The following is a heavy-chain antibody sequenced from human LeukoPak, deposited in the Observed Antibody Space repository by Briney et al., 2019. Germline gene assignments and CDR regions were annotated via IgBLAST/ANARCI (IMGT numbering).Heavy chain of an antibody. CDR3: AREGNNWNSFDS. CDR2: TYYRSKWYN. J-gene: IGHJ4*02. CDR1: GDSVSSNSAA. D-gene: IGHD1-20*01. Sequence: SQTLSLTCAISGDSVSSNSAAWSWIRQSPSRGLEWLGRTYYRSKWYNDYAVSVKSRITINPDTSKNQLSLQLNSVTPEDTALYYCAREGNNWNSFDSWGQGTLVTVSS. V-gene: IGHV6-1*01.